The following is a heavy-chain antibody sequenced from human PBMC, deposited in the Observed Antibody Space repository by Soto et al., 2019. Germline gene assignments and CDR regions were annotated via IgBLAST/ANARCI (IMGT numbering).Heavy chain of an antibody. D-gene: IGHD1-7*01. CDR2: IYHVGNT. CDR1: GDSISSGRYS. CDR3: ARGITGTMFDY. J-gene: IGHJ4*02. Sequence: QLQESGSGLVKPSETLSLTCTVSGDSISSGRYSWTWIRQPPGKGLEWLGYIYHVGNTFYNTSLKSRAALAVDKSTNQFFLRLNSVTAADTAMYYCARGITGTMFDYWGQGILVTVSS. V-gene: IGHV4-30-2*01.